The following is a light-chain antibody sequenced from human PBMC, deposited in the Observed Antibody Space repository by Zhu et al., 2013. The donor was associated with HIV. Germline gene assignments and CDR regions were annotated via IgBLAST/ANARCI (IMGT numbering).Light chain of an antibody. CDR3: QQTYSFPLT. Sequence: DIQMTQSPSSVSASVGDSVAISCRASQRIGTYLAWYQQKPGKAPILLIHSASAQQSGVPSRFGGSGSGTDFTLVISSLQPDDLATYYCQQTYSFPLTFGGGTTVQI. CDR2: SAS. V-gene: IGKV1-12*01. J-gene: IGKJ4*01. CDR1: QRIGTY.